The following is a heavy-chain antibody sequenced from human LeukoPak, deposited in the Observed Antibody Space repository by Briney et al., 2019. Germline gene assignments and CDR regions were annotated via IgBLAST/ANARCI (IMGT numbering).Heavy chain of an antibody. CDR3: ARAGEMATITPDY. V-gene: IGHV1-69*04. Sequence: SVKVSCKASGGTFSSYAISWVRQAPGQGLEWMGRIIPILGIANYAQKFQGRVTITADKSTSTAYMELSSLRSEDTAVYHCARAGEMATITPDYWGQGTLVTVSS. CDR1: GGTFSSYA. CDR2: IIPILGIA. J-gene: IGHJ4*02. D-gene: IGHD5-24*01.